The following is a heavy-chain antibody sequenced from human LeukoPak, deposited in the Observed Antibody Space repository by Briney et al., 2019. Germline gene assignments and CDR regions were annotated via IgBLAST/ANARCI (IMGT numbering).Heavy chain of an antibody. CDR2: IIPIFGTA. D-gene: IGHD6-19*01. J-gene: IGHJ4*02. Sequence: SVKVSCKASGGTFSSYAISWVRQAPGQGLEWMGRIIPIFGTANYAQKFQGRVTITTDEFTSTAYMELSSLRSEDTAVYYCARDTELAVAGTGRENSDYWGQGTLVTVSS. CDR1: GGTFSSYA. CDR3: ARDTELAVAGTGRENSDY. V-gene: IGHV1-69*05.